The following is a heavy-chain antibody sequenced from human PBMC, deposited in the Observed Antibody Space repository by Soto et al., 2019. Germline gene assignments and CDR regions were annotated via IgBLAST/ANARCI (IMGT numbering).Heavy chain of an antibody. Sequence: SETLSLTCTVSGGSISSYYWSWIRQPAGKGLEWIGRIYTSGSTNYNPSPKSRVTMSVDTSKNQFSLKLSSVTAADTAVYYCARDSNYYDSSGYLTRLFDPWGQGTLVTVSS. V-gene: IGHV4-4*07. J-gene: IGHJ5*02. CDR3: ARDSNYYDSSGYLTRLFDP. CDR1: GGSISSYY. CDR2: IYTSGST. D-gene: IGHD3-22*01.